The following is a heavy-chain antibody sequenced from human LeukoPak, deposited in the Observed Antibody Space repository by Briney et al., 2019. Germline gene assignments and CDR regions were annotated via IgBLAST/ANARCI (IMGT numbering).Heavy chain of an antibody. V-gene: IGHV1-18*01. Sequence: ASVKVSCKASGYTFTSYGISWVRQAPGQGLEWMGWISAYNGNTNYAQKLQGRVTMTTDTSTSTAYMELRSLRSDDTAVYYCAREGSLERLYYYYMDVWGKGTTVTVSS. D-gene: IGHD1-1*01. J-gene: IGHJ6*03. CDR1: GYTFTSYG. CDR3: AREGSLERLYYYYMDV. CDR2: ISAYNGNT.